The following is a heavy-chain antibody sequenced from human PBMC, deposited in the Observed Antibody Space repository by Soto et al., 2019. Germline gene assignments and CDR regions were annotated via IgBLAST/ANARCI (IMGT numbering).Heavy chain of an antibody. V-gene: IGHV1-69*12. Sequence: QVQLVQSGAEVKEPGSSVNVSCKTSGGTFGNTAVTWVRQAPGQGLEWIGGIDPMFGTANYAQKFRGRVTITADESTSTAYMELSSLRSDDTAVYYCARDGDPGYSFWSGPLGGGRFDPWGQGTLVTVSS. J-gene: IGHJ5*02. CDR2: IDPMFGTA. CDR3: ARDGDPGYSFWSGPLGGGRFDP. CDR1: GGTFGNTA. D-gene: IGHD3-3*01.